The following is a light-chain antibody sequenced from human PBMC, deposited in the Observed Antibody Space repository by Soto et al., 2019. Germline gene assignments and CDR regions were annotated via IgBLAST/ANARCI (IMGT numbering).Light chain of an antibody. CDR3: QQYGSSPYT. Sequence: EIVVTQSPGTLSLSPWERATLSCRASQSVSSNYLAWYQQKPGQTPRLLIYGASSRATGIPDRFSGSGSGTDFTLTISRLEPEDFAVYYCQQYGSSPYTFGQGTKLEIK. V-gene: IGKV3-20*01. CDR2: GAS. J-gene: IGKJ2*01. CDR1: QSVSSNY.